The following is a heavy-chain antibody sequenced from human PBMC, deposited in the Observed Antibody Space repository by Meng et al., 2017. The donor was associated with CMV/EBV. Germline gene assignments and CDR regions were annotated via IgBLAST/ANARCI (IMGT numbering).Heavy chain of an antibody. CDR2: INWNGGST. Sequence: GESLKISCAASGFTFDDYGMSWVRQAPGKGLEWVSGINWNGGSTGYADPVKGRFTISRDNAKNSLYLQMNSLRAEDTALYYCARDLVVPPEDYYYGMDVWGQGTTVTVSS. V-gene: IGHV3-20*04. CDR3: ARDLVVPPEDYYYGMDV. J-gene: IGHJ6*02. D-gene: IGHD2-2*01. CDR1: GFTFDDYG.